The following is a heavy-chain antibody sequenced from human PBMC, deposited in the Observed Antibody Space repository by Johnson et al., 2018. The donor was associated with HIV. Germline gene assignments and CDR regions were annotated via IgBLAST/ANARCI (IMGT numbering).Heavy chain of an antibody. D-gene: IGHD5-24*01. CDR1: GFTFSTYW. CDR3: ARDGYNQKPLDAFDI. Sequence: VQLVESGGGLAKPAWSPRLSCAASGFTFSTYWMNWVRQAPGKGLVWVSRLNSDGSRTDYADSVKGRFTISRDNAKNTLYLQMNSLRAEDTAVYYCARDGYNQKPLDAFDIWGQGTMVTVSS. J-gene: IGHJ3*02. CDR2: LNSDGSRT. V-gene: IGHV3-74*01.